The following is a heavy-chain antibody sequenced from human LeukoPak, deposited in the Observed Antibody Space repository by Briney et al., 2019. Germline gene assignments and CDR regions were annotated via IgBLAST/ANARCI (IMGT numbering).Heavy chain of an antibody. J-gene: IGHJ4*02. CDR1: GGSISSSSYY. CDR2: IYYSGST. Sequence: PSETPSLTCTVSGGSISSSSYYWGWIRQPPGKGLEWIGSIYYSGSTYYNPSIKSRVTISVDTSKNQFSLKLSSVTAADTAVYYCARHRYCSSTSCYFFDYWGQGTLVTVSS. V-gene: IGHV4-39*01. CDR3: ARHRYCSSTSCYFFDY. D-gene: IGHD2-2*01.